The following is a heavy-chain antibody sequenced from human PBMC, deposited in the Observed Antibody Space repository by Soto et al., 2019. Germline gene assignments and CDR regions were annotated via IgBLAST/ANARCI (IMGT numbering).Heavy chain of an antibody. J-gene: IGHJ6*02. D-gene: IGHD3-3*01. Sequence: SETLSLTCTVSGGSISSGGYYWSWIRQHPGKGLEWIGYIYYSGSTYYNPSLKSRVTISVDTSKNQFSLKLSSVTAADTAVYYCARGGRGYDFWSGYYVPLGWYGMDVWGQGTTVTVSS. CDR3: ARGGRGYDFWSGYYVPLGWYGMDV. CDR1: GGSISSGGYY. CDR2: IYYSGST. V-gene: IGHV4-31*03.